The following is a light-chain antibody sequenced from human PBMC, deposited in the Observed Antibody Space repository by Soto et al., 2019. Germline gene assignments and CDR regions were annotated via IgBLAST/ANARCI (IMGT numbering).Light chain of an antibody. CDR3: QQSYSTPRIT. CDR1: QSISSY. Sequence: DIPMTQSPSSLSASVGDRVTITCRASQSISSYLNWYQQKPGKAPKLLIYAASSLQSGVTSRFSGSGSGTDVTLTISSLQPEDFATYYCQQSYSTPRITFGQGTRLEIK. J-gene: IGKJ5*01. V-gene: IGKV1-39*01. CDR2: AAS.